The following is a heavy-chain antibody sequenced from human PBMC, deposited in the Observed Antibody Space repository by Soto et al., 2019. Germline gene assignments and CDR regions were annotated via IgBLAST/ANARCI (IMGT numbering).Heavy chain of an antibody. D-gene: IGHD6-19*01. Sequence: GGSLRLSCVASGFTFSTYAMQWVRQTPGKGLDWVALISYDGSGTDYADSVQGRFTISRDNSKNTLFLQMNSLRAEDTALYYCARPAVAFYYYGMDVWGQGTTVTSP. J-gene: IGHJ6*02. V-gene: IGHV3-30-3*01. CDR3: ARPAVAFYYYGMDV. CDR2: ISYDGSGT. CDR1: GFTFSTYA.